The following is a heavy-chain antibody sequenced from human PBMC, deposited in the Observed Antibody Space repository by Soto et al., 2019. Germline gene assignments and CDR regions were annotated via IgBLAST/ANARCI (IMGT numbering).Heavy chain of an antibody. CDR3: VRVFTYYYDSSGYFQRRGAYDI. CDR1: GFTFSIYG. D-gene: IGHD3-22*01. Sequence: GGSLRLSCAASGFTFSIYGMHRVRQAPGKGLEWVAVIWNDGSNKYYVDSVKGRFTISRDNSKNTLYLQMNSLRAEDTALYYCVRVFTYYYDSSGYFQRRGAYDIWGHGTRVTVSS. CDR2: IWNDGSNK. J-gene: IGHJ3*02. V-gene: IGHV3-33*01.